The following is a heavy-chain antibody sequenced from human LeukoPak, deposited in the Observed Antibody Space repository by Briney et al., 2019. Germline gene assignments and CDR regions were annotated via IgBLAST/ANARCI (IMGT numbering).Heavy chain of an antibody. Sequence: GGSLRLSCAVSGITLSNYAMSWVRQAPGKGLEWVTGISGSGGGTNYADSVKGRFTISRDNPKNTLYLQMNNLRADDTAVYFCAKRGVVIRVILVGFHKEAYYFDSWGQGALVTVSS. CDR1: GITLSNYA. CDR2: ISGSGGGT. J-gene: IGHJ4*02. CDR3: AKRGVVIRVILVGFHKEAYYFDS. D-gene: IGHD3-22*01. V-gene: IGHV3-23*01.